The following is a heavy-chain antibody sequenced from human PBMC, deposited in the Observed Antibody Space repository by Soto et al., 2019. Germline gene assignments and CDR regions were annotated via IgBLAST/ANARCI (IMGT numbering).Heavy chain of an antibody. CDR2: INHSGST. CDR1: GGSFSGYY. Sequence: QVQLQQWGAGLLKPSETLSLTCAVYGGSFSGYYWSWIRQPPGKGLEWIGEINHSGSTNYNPSLKSRVTISVDTSKNQFSLNLSSVTAADTAVYYCARDYYDSSGRPTIDYWVQGTLVTVSS. J-gene: IGHJ4*02. V-gene: IGHV4-34*01. CDR3: ARDYYDSSGRPTIDY. D-gene: IGHD3-22*01.